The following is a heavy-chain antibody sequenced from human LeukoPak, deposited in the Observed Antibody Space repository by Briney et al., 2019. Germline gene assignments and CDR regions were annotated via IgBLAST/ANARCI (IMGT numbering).Heavy chain of an antibody. D-gene: IGHD3-16*02. CDR3: ARDLRYTKSVDY. CDR1: GDSVSSNRAA. CDR2: TYYRSKWYS. V-gene: IGHV6-1*01. Sequence: SQTLSLTCAISGDSVSSNRAAGNWIRQSPSRGREWLGRTYYRSKWYSDYAVSVKSRITINPDTSKNQFSLQLNSVTPEDTAVYYCARDLRYTKSVDYWGQGTLVTVSS. J-gene: IGHJ4*02.